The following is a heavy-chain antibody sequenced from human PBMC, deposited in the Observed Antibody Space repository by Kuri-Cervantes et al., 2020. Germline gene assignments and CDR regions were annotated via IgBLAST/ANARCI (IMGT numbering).Heavy chain of an antibody. J-gene: IGHJ6*02. CDR2: ISYDGSNK. CDR3: ATSNTGVVVVPAAIYYGMDV. Sequence: GGSLRLSCAASGFTLSSYAMHWVRQAPGKGLEWVAVISYDGSNKYYADSVKGRFTISRDNSKNTLYLQMNSLRAEDTAVYYCATSNTGVVVVPAAIYYGMDVWGQGTTVTVSS. D-gene: IGHD2-2*01. CDR1: GFTLSSYA. V-gene: IGHV3-30-3*01.